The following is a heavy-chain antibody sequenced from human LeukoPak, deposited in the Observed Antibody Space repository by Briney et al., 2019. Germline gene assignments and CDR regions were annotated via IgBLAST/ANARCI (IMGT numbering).Heavy chain of an antibody. V-gene: IGHV1-69*13. J-gene: IGHJ6*02. CDR1: GGTFSSYA. D-gene: IGHD6-19*01. CDR3: AREGIAVAGTDYYGMDV. Sequence: SVKVSCKASGGTFSSYAISWVRQAPGQGLEWMGGIIPIFDTADYAQKFQGRVTITADESTSTAYMELSSLRSEDTAVYYCAREGIAVAGTDYYGMDVWGQGTTVTVSS. CDR2: IIPIFDTA.